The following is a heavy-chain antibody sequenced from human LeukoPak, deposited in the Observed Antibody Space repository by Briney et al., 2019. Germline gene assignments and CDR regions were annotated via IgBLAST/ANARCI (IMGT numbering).Heavy chain of an antibody. J-gene: IGHJ3*02. V-gene: IGHV3-21*01. CDR1: GFTFSSYS. Sequence: GGSLRLSCAASGFTFSSYSMNWVRQAPGKGLEWVSSISSSSSYIYYADSVKGRFTISRDNAKNSLYLQMNSLRAEDTAVYYCASEGRRLKESYDSSGGSAFDIWGQGQWSPSLQ. CDR2: ISSSSSYI. D-gene: IGHD3-22*01. CDR3: ASEGRRLKESYDSSGGSAFDI.